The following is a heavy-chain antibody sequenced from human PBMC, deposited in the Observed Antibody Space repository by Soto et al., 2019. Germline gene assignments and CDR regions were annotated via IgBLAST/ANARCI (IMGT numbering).Heavy chain of an antibody. J-gene: IGHJ4*02. V-gene: IGHV3-30-3*01. CDR2: ISYDGSNK. CDR1: GFTFSSCA. Sequence: WGSLRLSCAASGFTFSSCAMHWVRQAPGKGLEWVALISYDGSNKYYADSVKGRFTISRDNSKNTLYLQMNSLRAEDTALFYCARDKRDLRFLEWSYYFDYWGQGTLVTVSS. CDR3: ARDKRDLRFLEWSYYFDY. D-gene: IGHD3-3*01.